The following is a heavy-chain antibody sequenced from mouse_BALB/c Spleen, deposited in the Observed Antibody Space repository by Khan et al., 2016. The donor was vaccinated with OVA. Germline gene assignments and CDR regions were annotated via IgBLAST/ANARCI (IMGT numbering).Heavy chain of an antibody. CDR3: ARESGHSYFDY. V-gene: IGHV3-8*02. CDR1: GDSITSGY. CDR2: ISYSGAT. D-gene: IGHD6-2*01. J-gene: IGHJ2*01. Sequence: DVQLQESGPSLVKPSQTLSLTCSVTGDSITSGYWNWIRKFPGNKLEHMGYISYSGATYYNPSLKRRISITRDTSKNQYYLQLISVTTEDTATYYCARESGHSYFDYWGQGTTLTVSS.